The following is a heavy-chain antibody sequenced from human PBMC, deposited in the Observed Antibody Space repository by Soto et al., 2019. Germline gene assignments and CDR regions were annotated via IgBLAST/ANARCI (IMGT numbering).Heavy chain of an antibody. J-gene: IGHJ3*02. CDR3: ASPVDYGVNSGHAFDI. D-gene: IGHD4-17*01. CDR2: IYNSRTT. CDR1: GGSIISSSYY. Sequence: QLQLQESGPGLVKPSETLSLTCTVSGGSIISSSYYWGWIRQPPGKGLEWIGNIYNSRTTYYNPSLKSRVTISADTSKNQFSLKLSSVTAADTAVYYCASPVDYGVNSGHAFDIWGQGTTVTVSS. V-gene: IGHV4-39*01.